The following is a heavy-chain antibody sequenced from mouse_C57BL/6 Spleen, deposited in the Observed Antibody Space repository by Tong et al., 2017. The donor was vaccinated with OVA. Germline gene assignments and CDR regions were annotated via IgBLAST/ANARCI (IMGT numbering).Heavy chain of an antibody. CDR2: INPNNGGT. CDR1: GYTFTDYN. V-gene: IGHV1-18*01. D-gene: IGHD2-14*01. J-gene: IGHJ4*01. CDR3: ARNAYYRAMDS. Sequence: EVQLKQSGAELVRPGASVKIPCKASGYTFTDYNMDWVKQSHGKSLEWIGDINPNNGGTSYNQKFKGKATLTVDKSSSTAYMELRSLTSEDSAVYYCARNAYYRAMDSWGQGTSVTVSS.